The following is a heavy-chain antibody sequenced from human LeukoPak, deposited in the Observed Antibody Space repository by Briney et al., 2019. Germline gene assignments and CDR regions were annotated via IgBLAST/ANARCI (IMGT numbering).Heavy chain of an antibody. CDR1: GGSFSGYY. V-gene: IGHV4-34*01. D-gene: IGHD3-22*01. Sequence: SETLSLTCAVYGGSFSGYYWSWIRQPPGKGLEWIGEINHSGSTNYNPSLKSRVTISVDTSKNQFSLKLSSVTAADTAVYYCASMYYYDSSSYNWFDPWGQRTLVTVSS. CDR3: ASMYYYDSSSYNWFDP. J-gene: IGHJ5*02. CDR2: INHSGST.